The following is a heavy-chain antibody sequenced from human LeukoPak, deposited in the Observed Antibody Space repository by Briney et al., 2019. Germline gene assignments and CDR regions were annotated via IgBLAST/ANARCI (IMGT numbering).Heavy chain of an antibody. CDR1: GFTFDDYA. CDR3: ARYYYDSSGYYYSDY. CDR2: ISWNSGSI. D-gene: IGHD3-22*01. V-gene: IGHV3-9*01. J-gene: IGHJ4*02. Sequence: PGRSLRLSCAASGFTFDDYAMHWVRQAPGKGLEWVSGISWNSGSIGYADSVKGRFTISRDNAKNSLYLQMNNLRAEDTAVYYCARYYYDSSGYYYSDYWGQGNLVTVSS.